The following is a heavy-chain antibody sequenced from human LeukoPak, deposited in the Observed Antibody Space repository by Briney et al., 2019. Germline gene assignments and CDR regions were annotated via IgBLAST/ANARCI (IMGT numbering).Heavy chain of an antibody. CDR2: INTNTGNP. CDR1: GYTFTSYA. Sequence: ASVKVSCKASGYTFTSYAMNWVRQAPGQGLEWMGWINTNTGNPTYAQGFTGRFVFSLDTSVSTAYLQISSLKAEDTAVYYCARVGLWFGEFYNFDYWGQGTLVTVSS. J-gene: IGHJ4*02. CDR3: ARVGLWFGEFYNFDY. D-gene: IGHD3-10*01. V-gene: IGHV7-4-1*02.